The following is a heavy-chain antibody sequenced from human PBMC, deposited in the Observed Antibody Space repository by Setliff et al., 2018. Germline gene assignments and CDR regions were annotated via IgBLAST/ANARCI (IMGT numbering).Heavy chain of an antibody. CDR2: IYHSGSA. CDR1: GDSISSGDYF. CDR3: AREVGTSTSSDAVDV. D-gene: IGHD1-26*01. Sequence: PSETLSLTCTVSGDSISSGDYFWIWIRQPPGKGLEWIAYIYHSGSAYYNPSLKSRVTMSVDTSKNQFSLHPTSVTAADTAVYSCAREVGTSTSSDAVDVWGKGMRVTVS. V-gene: IGHV4-30-4*08. J-gene: IGHJ3*01.